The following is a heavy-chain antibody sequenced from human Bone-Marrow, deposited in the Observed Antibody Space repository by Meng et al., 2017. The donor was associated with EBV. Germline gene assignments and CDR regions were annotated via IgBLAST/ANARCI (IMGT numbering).Heavy chain of an antibody. CDR3: ARGDYGGFSNPFF. V-gene: IGHV1-69*01. CDR2: IIPIFGTA. D-gene: IGHD4-23*01. Sequence: QVQRVQPWAQVKEPRFSVKASCQASGCTCSSYAISWARQAPGQGLELMGGIIPIFGTANYAQKFQGRVTITADESTSTAYMELSSLRSEDTAVYYCARGDYGGFSNPFFWGQGTLVTVSS. CDR1: GCTCSSYA. J-gene: IGHJ4*02.